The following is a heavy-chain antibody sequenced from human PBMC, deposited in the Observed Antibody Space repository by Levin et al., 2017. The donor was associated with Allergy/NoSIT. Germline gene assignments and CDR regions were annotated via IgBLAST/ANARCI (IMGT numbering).Heavy chain of an antibody. D-gene: IGHD3-22*01. Sequence: SCTASGFTFGDYAMSWVRQAPGKGLEWVGFIRSKAYGGTTEYAASVKGRFTISRDDSKSIAYLQMNSLKTEDTAVYYCTRAVFRPYYYDSSGYMGFDYWGQGTLVTVSS. CDR3: TRAVFRPYYYDSSGYMGFDY. CDR1: GFTFGDYA. J-gene: IGHJ4*02. CDR2: IRSKAYGGTT. V-gene: IGHV3-49*04.